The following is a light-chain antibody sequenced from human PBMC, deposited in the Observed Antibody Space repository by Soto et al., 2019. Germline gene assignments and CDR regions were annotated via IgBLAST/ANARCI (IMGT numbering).Light chain of an antibody. Sequence: QSVLTQPPSVSGAPGQRVTISCTGSGSNIGAGYDVHWYQQLPGTAPKLLIYGNSNRPSGVPDRFSGSKSGTSASLAITGLQAEDEADYYCQSYDSSLSHVVFGGGTQLTVL. J-gene: IGLJ2*01. CDR2: GNS. V-gene: IGLV1-40*01. CDR1: GSNIGAGYD. CDR3: QSYDSSLSHVV.